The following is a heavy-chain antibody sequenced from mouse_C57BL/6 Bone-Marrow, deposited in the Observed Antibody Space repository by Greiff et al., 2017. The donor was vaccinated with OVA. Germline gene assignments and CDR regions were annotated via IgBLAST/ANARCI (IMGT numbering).Heavy chain of an antibody. CDR3: AREGSSSMDY. CDR1: GYTFTSSW. CDR2: IDPSDSYT. D-gene: IGHD1-1*01. Sequence: QVQLQQSGAELVMPGASVKLSCKASGYTFTSSWMHWVKQRPGQGLEWIGEIDPSDSYTNYNQKFKGKSTLTVDKSSSTAYMQLSSLTSEDSAVYYCAREGSSSMDYWGQGTSVTVSS. J-gene: IGHJ4*01. V-gene: IGHV1-69*01.